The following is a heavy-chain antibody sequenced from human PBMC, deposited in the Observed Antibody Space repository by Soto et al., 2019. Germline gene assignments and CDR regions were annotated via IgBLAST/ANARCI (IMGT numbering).Heavy chain of an antibody. Sequence: QSGGSLRLSCAASGFTFSSYGMHWVRQAPGKGLEWVAVISYDGSNKYYADSVKGRFTISRDNSKNTLYLQMNSLRAEDTAVYYCAKLHYGDRQIHGYWGQGTLVTVSS. V-gene: IGHV3-30*18. CDR2: ISYDGSNK. D-gene: IGHD4-17*01. J-gene: IGHJ4*02. CDR3: AKLHYGDRQIHGY. CDR1: GFTFSSYG.